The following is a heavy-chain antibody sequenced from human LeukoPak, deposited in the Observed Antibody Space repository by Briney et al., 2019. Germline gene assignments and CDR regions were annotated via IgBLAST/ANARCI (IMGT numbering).Heavy chain of an antibody. V-gene: IGHV3-9*01. CDR2: ISWNSGRI. Sequence: GRSLRLSCVVSGFTFDDYAMHWVRQAPGKGLEWVSGISWNSGRIDYADSVKGRFTVSIDKAKNSLFLQMDSLRPEDTALYYCAKDLAARPVQYHFDYWGQRTLVTISS. D-gene: IGHD6-6*01. CDR3: AKDLAARPVQYHFDY. J-gene: IGHJ4*02. CDR1: GFTFDDYA.